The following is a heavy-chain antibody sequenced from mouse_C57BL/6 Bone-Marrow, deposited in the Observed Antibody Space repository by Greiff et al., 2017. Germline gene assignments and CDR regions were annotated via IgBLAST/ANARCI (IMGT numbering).Heavy chain of an antibody. Sequence: QVQLQQPGAELVKPGASVKLSCKASGYTFTSYWLQWVKQRPGQGLEWIGEIDPSDSSTNYNQKFKGKATLTVDTSSSPAFMQLSSLTSEDSAVYYCTREGDGYLLDYWGQGTTLTVSS. V-gene: IGHV1-50*01. CDR1: GYTFTSYW. CDR2: IDPSDSST. CDR3: TREGDGYLLDY. J-gene: IGHJ2*01. D-gene: IGHD2-3*01.